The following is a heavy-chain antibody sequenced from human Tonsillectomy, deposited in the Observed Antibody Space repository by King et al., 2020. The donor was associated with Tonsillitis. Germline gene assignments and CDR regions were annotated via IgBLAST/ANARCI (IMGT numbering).Heavy chain of an antibody. CDR3: ARQDYGGDLDYYYYAMDV. Sequence: QLVQSGAEVKKPGTSVKVSCRASNYTFTNYGISWVRQAPGQGLEWMGWISTYNGNTNYAQNLQGRVTMTTDTSTSTAYMELRSLRSDDTAVYYCARQDYGGDLDYYYYAMDVWGQGTTVTVS. CDR1: NYTFTNYG. CDR2: ISTYNGNT. J-gene: IGHJ6*02. D-gene: IGHD4-23*01. V-gene: IGHV1-18*01.